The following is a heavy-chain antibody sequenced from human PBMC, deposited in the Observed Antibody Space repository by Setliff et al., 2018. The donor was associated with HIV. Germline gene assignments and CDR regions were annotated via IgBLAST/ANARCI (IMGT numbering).Heavy chain of an antibody. J-gene: IGHJ4*02. V-gene: IGHV4-59*01. CDR2: IYYSGST. Sequence: PSETLSLTCTVSGGSISSYYWSWIRQPPGKGLEWIGYIYYSGSTNYSPSLKSRVTISVDTSKNQFSLRLSSVTAADTAVYYCARLPRRLLKGAAAYFDYWGQGTLVTVSS. CDR3: ARLPRRLLKGAAAYFDY. CDR1: GGSISSYY. D-gene: IGHD2-21*02.